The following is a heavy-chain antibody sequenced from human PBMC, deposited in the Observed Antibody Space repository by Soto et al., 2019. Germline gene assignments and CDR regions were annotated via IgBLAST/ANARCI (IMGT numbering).Heavy chain of an antibody. CDR1: GGSISSYY. CDR3: AALQRSCSGGACSYFDF. D-gene: IGHD2-15*01. Sequence: SETLSLTCTVSGGSISSYYWAWVRQPPGKGLEWIGSIYYSGSTYYTPSLKSRVTISVDTSKDQFSLNMGPVTAADTALYYCAALQRSCSGGACSYFDFWGQGTLVTVSS. J-gene: IGHJ4*02. CDR2: IYYSGST. V-gene: IGHV4-39*01.